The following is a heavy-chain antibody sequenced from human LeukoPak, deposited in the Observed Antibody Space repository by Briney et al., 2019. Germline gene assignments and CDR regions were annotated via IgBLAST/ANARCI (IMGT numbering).Heavy chain of an antibody. J-gene: IGHJ4*02. D-gene: IGHD3-16*01. CDR3: AKRGLLIGRPLDC. CDR2: ISGSGGRT. Sequence: PGGSLRLSCAASGFTFSNYVMSWVRQAPGKGLEWVSGISGSGGRTYDADSVKGRFTISRDNAKNSLYLQMNSLRAEDTAVYYCAKRGLLIGRPLDCWGPGILVTVSS. CDR1: GFTFSNYV. V-gene: IGHV3-23*01.